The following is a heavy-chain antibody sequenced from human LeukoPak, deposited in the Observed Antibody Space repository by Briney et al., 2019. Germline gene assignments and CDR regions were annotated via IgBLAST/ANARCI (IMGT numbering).Heavy chain of an antibody. Sequence: GGSLRLSCAASGFTFSSYSMNWVRQAPGKGLEWVSSISSSSSYIYYADSVKGRFTISRDNAKNSLYLQMNSLRAEDTAVYYCARGFDSSGYYLFDYWGQGTLVTVSS. V-gene: IGHV3-21*01. D-gene: IGHD3-22*01. J-gene: IGHJ4*02. CDR2: ISSSSSYI. CDR3: ARGFDSSGYYLFDY. CDR1: GFTFSSYS.